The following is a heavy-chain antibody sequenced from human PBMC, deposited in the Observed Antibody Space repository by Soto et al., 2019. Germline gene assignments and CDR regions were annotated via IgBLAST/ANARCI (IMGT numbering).Heavy chain of an antibody. CDR2: ISYDGSDK. Sequence: QVQLVESGGGVVQPGRSLRLSCAASGFTFSSYGMHWVRQAPGKGLEWVAVISYDGSDKYYAESVKGRFTISRDNSNNTLYLQMDSLRAEDAAVYYCAKGVVVATTYVQHWGQGTLVSVSS. J-gene: IGHJ1*01. D-gene: IGHD2-15*01. V-gene: IGHV3-30*18. CDR1: GFTFSSYG. CDR3: AKGVVVATTYVQH.